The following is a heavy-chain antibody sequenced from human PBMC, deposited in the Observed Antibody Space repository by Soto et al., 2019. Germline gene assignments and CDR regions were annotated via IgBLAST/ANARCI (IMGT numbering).Heavy chain of an antibody. J-gene: IGHJ6*02. CDR1: GYTFTSYA. CDR2: INAGNGNT. CDR3: ARLIPYSGSKYGMDV. Sequence: ASVKVSCKASGYTFTSYAMHWVRQAPGQRLEWMGWINAGNGNTKYSQKFQGRVTITRDTSASTAYMELSSLRSEDTAVYYCARLIPYSGSKYGMDVWGQGTTVTVSS. V-gene: IGHV1-3*01. D-gene: IGHD1-26*01.